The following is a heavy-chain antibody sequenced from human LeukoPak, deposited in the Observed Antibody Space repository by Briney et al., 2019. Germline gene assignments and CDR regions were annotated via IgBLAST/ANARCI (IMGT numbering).Heavy chain of an antibody. V-gene: IGHV4-39*07. CDR1: GGSISSSSYY. CDR2: IYYSGST. D-gene: IGHD3-10*01. J-gene: IGHJ5*02. CDR3: AREAEEHMVRGVWFDP. Sequence: NPSETLSLTCTVSGGSISSSSYYWGWIRQPPGKGLEWIGSIYYSGSTYYNPSLKSRVTMSVDTSKNQFSLKLSSVTAADTAVYYCAREAEEHMVRGVWFDPWGQGTLVTVSS.